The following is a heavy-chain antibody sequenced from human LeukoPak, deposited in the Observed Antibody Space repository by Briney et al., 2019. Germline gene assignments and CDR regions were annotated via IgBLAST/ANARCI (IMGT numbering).Heavy chain of an antibody. CDR3: ARGVYSGYEIDY. D-gene: IGHD5-12*01. J-gene: IGHJ4*02. CDR1: GFTFSSYA. CDR2: ISYDGSNK. Sequence: PGGSLRLSCAASGFTFSSYAMHWVRQAPGKGLEWVAVISYDGSNKYYADSVKGRFTISRDNSKNTLYLQMNSLRAEDTAVYYCARGVYSGYEIDYWGQGTLVTVSS. V-gene: IGHV3-30-3*01.